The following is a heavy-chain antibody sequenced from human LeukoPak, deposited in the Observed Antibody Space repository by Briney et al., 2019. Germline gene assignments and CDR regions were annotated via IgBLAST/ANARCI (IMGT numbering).Heavy chain of an antibody. J-gene: IGHJ4*02. CDR2: INHSGST. CDR3: ASGISGTWYVDY. D-gene: IGHD1-7*01. Sequence: SETLSLTCAVWIRFFTGYYGSAIRQPPGKGLEWIGEINHSGSTNYNPSLKSRVTISVNTSKNQFSLKLSSETAADTAVYYCASGISGTWYVDYWGQGTLVTVSS. CDR1: IRFFTGYY. V-gene: IGHV4-34*01.